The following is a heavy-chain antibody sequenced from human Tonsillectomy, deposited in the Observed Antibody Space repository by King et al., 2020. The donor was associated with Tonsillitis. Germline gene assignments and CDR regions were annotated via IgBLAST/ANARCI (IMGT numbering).Heavy chain of an antibody. Sequence: VQLVESGAEVKKPGASVKVSCKASGYTFTGYYMHWVRQAPGQGLEWMGWINPNSGGPNYAQKFQGRVTMTRDTSISTAYMELSRLRSDDTAVYYCARDPNYCSSTSCYPNDAFDIWGQGTMVTVSS. CDR3: ARDPNYCSSTSCYPNDAFDI. V-gene: IGHV1-2*02. J-gene: IGHJ3*02. CDR1: GYTFTGYY. D-gene: IGHD2-2*01. CDR2: INPNSGGP.